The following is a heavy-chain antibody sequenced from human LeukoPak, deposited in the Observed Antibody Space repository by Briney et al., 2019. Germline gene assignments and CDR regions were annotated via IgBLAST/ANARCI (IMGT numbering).Heavy chain of an antibody. CDR1: GGTFSSYA. D-gene: IGHD3-22*01. CDR2: IIPIFGTA. J-gene: IGHJ4*02. CDR3: AGGDYYDSSGYYFLDY. Sequence: SVKVSCKASGGTFSSYAISWVRQAPGQGLEWMGGIIPIFGTANYAQKFQGRVTITADESTSTAYMELSSPRSEDTAVYYCAGGDYYDSSGYYFLDYWGQGTLVTVSS. V-gene: IGHV1-69*13.